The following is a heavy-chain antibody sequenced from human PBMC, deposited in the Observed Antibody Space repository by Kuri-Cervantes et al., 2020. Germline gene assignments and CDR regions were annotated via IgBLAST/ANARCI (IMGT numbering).Heavy chain of an antibody. D-gene: IGHD3-22*01. CDR2: IWYDGSNK. CDR1: GFTFSSYA. Sequence: GESLKISCAASGFTFSSYAMSWVRQAPGKGLEWVAVIWYDGSNKYYADSVKGRFTISRDNSKNTLYLQMNSLRAEDTAVYYCARQVGGYDYWGQGTLVTVSS. CDR3: ARQVGGYDY. V-gene: IGHV3-33*08. J-gene: IGHJ4*02.